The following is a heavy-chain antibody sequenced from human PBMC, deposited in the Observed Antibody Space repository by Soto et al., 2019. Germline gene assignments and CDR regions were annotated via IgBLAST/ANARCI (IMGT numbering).Heavy chain of an antibody. J-gene: IGHJ4*02. V-gene: IGHV1-18*04. CDR2: ISAYNGNT. Sequence: QVQLVQSGAEVKKPGASVKVSCKASGYTFTSHGISWVRQAPGQGLEWMGWISAYNGNTNYAQKLQGRVTMTTDTSTSTAYMELRSLRSDDTAVYYCARDGGWGYYDSSGYYTNMGDYWGQGTLVTVSS. CDR3: ARDGGWGYYDSSGYYTNMGDY. D-gene: IGHD3-22*01. CDR1: GYTFTSHG.